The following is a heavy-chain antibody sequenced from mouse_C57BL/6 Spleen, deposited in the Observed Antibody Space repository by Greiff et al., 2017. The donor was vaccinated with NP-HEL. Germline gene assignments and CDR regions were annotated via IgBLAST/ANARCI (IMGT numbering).Heavy chain of an antibody. CDR1: GFTFSSYT. CDR2: ISGGGGNT. V-gene: IGHV5-9*01. D-gene: IGHD1-1*01. J-gene: IGHJ2*01. CDR3: ARGDYYGSSYNFDY. Sequence: EVQGVESGGGLVKPGGSLKLSCAASGFTFSSYTMSWVRQTPEKRLEWVATISGGGGNTYYPDSVKGRFTISRDNAKNTLYLQMSSLRSEDTALYYCARGDYYGSSYNFDYWGQGTTLTVSS.